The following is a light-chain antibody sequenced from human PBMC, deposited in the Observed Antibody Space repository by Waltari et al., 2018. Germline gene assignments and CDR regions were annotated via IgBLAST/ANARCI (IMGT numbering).Light chain of an antibody. CDR2: DDN. CDR3: GTWDTSLSAYV. J-gene: IGLJ1*01. V-gene: IGLV1-51*01. Sequence: QSVLTQPPSVSAAPGQRVTISCSGSSSNIEHNYVSWYQQLPGTAPKLFIFDDNKRSSGLPDRFPGSKSGTSATLDITGLQTGDEADYYCGTWDTSLSAYVFGTGTKVTVL. CDR1: SSNIEHNY.